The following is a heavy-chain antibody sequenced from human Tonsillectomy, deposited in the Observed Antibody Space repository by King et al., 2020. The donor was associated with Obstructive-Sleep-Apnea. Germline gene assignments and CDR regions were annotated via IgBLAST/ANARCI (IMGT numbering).Heavy chain of an antibody. Sequence: VQLVESEGGVGQPGRSLRLSCAASGFPFSSYTMHWVRQAPGKGLEWGAVISFDGSNKYYADSVKGRFTMSRDNSKKTLYLQMNSLRAEDTAVYYCARAASLNSPDWYFDLWGRGTLVTVSS. CDR1: GFPFSSYT. V-gene: IGHV3-30*04. CDR3: ARAASLNSPDWYFDL. D-gene: IGHD2/OR15-2a*01. CDR2: ISFDGSNK. J-gene: IGHJ2*01.